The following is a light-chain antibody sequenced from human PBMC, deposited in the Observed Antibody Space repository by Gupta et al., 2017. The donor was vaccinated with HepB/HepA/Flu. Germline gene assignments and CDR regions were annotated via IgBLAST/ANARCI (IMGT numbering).Light chain of an antibody. Sequence: EVVLTQSPDTLSLSPGERATLSCRASQSVSGTSLTWYQQKPGQAPRLLLYGASSRPAGIPDRCTGSGSGTDFTLTISRLEPEDFAVFYCQQKETFGQGTKLEI. CDR3: QQKET. CDR2: GAS. V-gene: IGKV3-20*01. J-gene: IGKJ2*01. CDR1: QSVSGTS.